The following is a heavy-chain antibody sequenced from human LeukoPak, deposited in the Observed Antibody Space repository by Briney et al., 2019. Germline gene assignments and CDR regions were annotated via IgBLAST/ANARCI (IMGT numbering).Heavy chain of an antibody. CDR1: GFTFSDYY. D-gene: IGHD1-26*01. Sequence: GGSLRLSCAASGFTFSDYYMSWIRQAPGKGLQWISYISRGGTSIYYADSVKGRFSISRDNAKNSLDLQMNSLTAEDTALYYCAREWDGAFDYWGQGTLVTVSS. V-gene: IGHV3-11*04. CDR2: ISRGGTSI. J-gene: IGHJ4*02. CDR3: AREWDGAFDY.